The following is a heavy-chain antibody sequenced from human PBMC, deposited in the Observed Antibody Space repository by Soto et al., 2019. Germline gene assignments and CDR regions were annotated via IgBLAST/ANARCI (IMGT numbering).Heavy chain of an antibody. V-gene: IGHV3-23*01. CDR2: ISGSGGST. J-gene: IGHJ4*02. Sequence: EVQLLESGGGLVQPGGSLRLSCAASGFTFSSYAMSWVRQAPGKGLEWVSAISGSGGSTYYADSVKGRFTIPRDNSKNTLYLQMNSLRAEDTAVYYCAKHDGSGSGVDYWGQGTLVTVSS. CDR1: GFTFSSYA. D-gene: IGHD3-22*01. CDR3: AKHDGSGSGVDY.